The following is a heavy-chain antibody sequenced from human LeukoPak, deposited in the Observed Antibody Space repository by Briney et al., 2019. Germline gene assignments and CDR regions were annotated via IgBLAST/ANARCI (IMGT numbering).Heavy chain of an antibody. CDR3: ARGVPTGIDYFDY. V-gene: IGHV3-7*03. CDR1: GFTFSSYW. CDR2: IKQDGSEK. D-gene: IGHD1-1*01. Sequence: GGSLRLSCAASGFTFSSYWMTWVRQAPGKGLEWVANIKQDGSEKYYVDSVKGRFTISRDNAKNSLYLQMNSLRAEDTAVYYCARGVPTGIDYFDYWGQGTLVTVSS. J-gene: IGHJ4*02.